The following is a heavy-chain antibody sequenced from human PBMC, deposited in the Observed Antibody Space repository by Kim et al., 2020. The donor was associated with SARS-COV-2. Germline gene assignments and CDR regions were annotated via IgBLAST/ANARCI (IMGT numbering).Heavy chain of an antibody. D-gene: IGHD3-16*01. CDR3: AAHGGVYYYYGMDV. Sequence: NADSVKGRCTSSRDNAKNSLYLQMSSLRAEDAAVYYCAAHGGVYYYYGMDVWGQGTTVTVS. V-gene: IGHV3-11*01. J-gene: IGHJ6*02.